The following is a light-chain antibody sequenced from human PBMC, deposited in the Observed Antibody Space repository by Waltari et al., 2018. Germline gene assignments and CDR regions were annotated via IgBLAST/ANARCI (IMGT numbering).Light chain of an antibody. CDR1: EDVRSY. Sequence: LLTQSPVSLSASAGDTVTLTCRASEDVRSYLAWVQQKPGRAPNLLIFGVSTLQSGVPSRFSGAGYGTDFTLTISGLQPEDSATYYCQHLVRYPPSFGGGTKVEIQ. CDR3: QHLVRYPPS. CDR2: GVS. V-gene: IGKV1-9*01. J-gene: IGKJ4*01.